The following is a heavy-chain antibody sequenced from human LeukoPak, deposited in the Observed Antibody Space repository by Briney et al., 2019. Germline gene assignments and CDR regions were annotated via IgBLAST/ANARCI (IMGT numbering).Heavy chain of an antibody. J-gene: IGHJ4*02. V-gene: IGHV3-66*01. Sequence: GGSLRLSCAASGFTVSSNYMSWVRQAPGKGLEWVSVIYSGGSTYYADSVKGRFTISRDNSKNTLYLQMNSLRAEDTAVYYCARAKGRLRRSGRVTRLFDYWGQGTLVTVSS. D-gene: IGHD2-21*02. CDR3: ARAKGRLRRSGRVTRLFDY. CDR1: GFTVSSNY. CDR2: IYSGGST.